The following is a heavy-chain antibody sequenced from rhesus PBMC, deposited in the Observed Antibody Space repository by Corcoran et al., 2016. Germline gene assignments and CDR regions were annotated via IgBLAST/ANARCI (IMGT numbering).Heavy chain of an antibody. CDR2: INGNSGRT. V-gene: IGHV4-80*01. CDR3: TRGVVYSGYSSRFAV. CDR1: GASIRSYW. J-gene: IGHJ5-1*01. Sequence: QVQLQELGPGLVKPSETLSLTCAVSGASIRSYWWSWIRQPPGKGLECLGEINGNSGRTYYKPALKRRVTIAKDASKNQFSLKLTSVTAADTAVYYCTRGVVYSGYSSRFAVWGPGVLVTVSS. D-gene: IGHD5-24*01.